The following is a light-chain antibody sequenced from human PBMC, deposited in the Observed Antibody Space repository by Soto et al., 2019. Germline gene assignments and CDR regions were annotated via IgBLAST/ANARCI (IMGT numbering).Light chain of an antibody. CDR1: QSVSRHF. CDR3: QQYGSSPYT. Sequence: EIVLTQSPGTLFLSPGDRATLSCMASQSVSRHFLAWYQQKPGQAPRLLMYRASNRATGIPDRYSGTGSGTDFTLTISRLEPEDFEVYYCQQYGSSPYTFGLGTRLEIK. V-gene: IGKV3-20*01. CDR2: RAS. J-gene: IGKJ5*01.